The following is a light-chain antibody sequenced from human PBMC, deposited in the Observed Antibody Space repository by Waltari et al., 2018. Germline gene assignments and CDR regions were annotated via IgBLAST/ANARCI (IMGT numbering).Light chain of an antibody. J-gene: IGLJ2*01. CDR1: NSDVGTYNY. Sequence: QSALTQPPSASGSPGQSVTISCSGTNSDVGTYNYVSWYQQPPGKAPKLMIYEVSKRPSGVPDRFSGSKAGNTASLTVSGLQAEDEADYYCSSYAGINNVLFGGGTTLTVL. CDR3: SSYAGINNVL. V-gene: IGLV2-8*01. CDR2: EVS.